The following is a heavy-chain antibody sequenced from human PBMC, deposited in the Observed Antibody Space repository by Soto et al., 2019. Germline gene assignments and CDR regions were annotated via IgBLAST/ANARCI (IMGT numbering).Heavy chain of an antibody. Sequence: DVQLVESGGGLVQPGRSLRLSCAASGFTFDDYAMHWVRQAPGKGLEWVSGISWNSGSIGYADSVKGRFTISRDNAKNSLYLQMNSLRAEDTALYYCAKDMRLLWPYGMDVWGQGTTVTVSS. J-gene: IGHJ6*02. CDR2: ISWNSGSI. V-gene: IGHV3-9*01. D-gene: IGHD3-10*01. CDR1: GFTFDDYA. CDR3: AKDMRLLWPYGMDV.